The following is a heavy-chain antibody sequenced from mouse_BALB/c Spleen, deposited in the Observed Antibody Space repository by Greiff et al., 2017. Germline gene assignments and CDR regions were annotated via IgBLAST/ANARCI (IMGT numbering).Heavy chain of an antibody. CDR3: AREGTVVFDY. V-gene: IGHV1-87*01. J-gene: IGHJ2*01. D-gene: IGHD1-1*01. Sequence: QVQLQQSGAELARPGASVKLSCKASGYTFTSYWMQWVKQRPGQGLEWIGAIYPGDGDTRYTQKFKGKATLTADKSSSTAYMQLSSLASEDSAVYYCAREGTVVFDYWGQGTTLTVSS. CDR2: IYPGDGDT. CDR1: GYTFTSYW.